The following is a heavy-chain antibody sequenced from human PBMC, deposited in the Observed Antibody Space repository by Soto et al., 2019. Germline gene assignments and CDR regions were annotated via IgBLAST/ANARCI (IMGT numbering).Heavy chain of an antibody. CDR3: ARGRQFEY. V-gene: IGHV4-59*01. CDR2: IYYSGST. J-gene: IGHJ4*02. CDR1: GGSISSYY. Sequence: SETLSLTCTVSGGSISSYYWSWIRQPPGKGLEWIGYIYYSGSTNYNPSLKSRVTISVDTSKNQFSLKLSSVTAADTAVYYCARGRQFEYWGQGTLVTVSS.